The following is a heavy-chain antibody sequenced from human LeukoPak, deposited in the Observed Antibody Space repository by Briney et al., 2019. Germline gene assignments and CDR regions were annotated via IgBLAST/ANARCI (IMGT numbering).Heavy chain of an antibody. CDR2: ISSSSSTI. CDR1: GFTFSSYS. Sequence: GGSLRLSCAASGFTFSSYSMNWVRQAPGKGLEWVSYISSSSSTIYYADSVKGRFTISRDNAKNPLYLQMNSLRAEDTAVYYCARDYGSGSYYPIWGQGTMVTVSS. J-gene: IGHJ3*02. CDR3: ARDYGSGSYYPI. D-gene: IGHD3-10*01. V-gene: IGHV3-48*04.